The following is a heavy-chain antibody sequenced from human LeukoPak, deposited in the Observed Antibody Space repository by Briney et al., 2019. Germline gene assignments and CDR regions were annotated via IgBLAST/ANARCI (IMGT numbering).Heavy chain of an antibody. CDR2: INPNNGNL. CDR3: ARSDHNSWNAFDI. CDR1: GYTFGSDD. V-gene: IGHV1-8*03. D-gene: IGHD1-26*01. J-gene: IGHJ3*02. Sequence: GASVKVSCKASGYTFGSDDINWVRQAPGQGLECMGWINPNNGNLGYAQKFQGRVTITRNTPISTAYMELSSLTSEDTAVYYCARSDHNSWNAFDIWGQGTMVTVSS.